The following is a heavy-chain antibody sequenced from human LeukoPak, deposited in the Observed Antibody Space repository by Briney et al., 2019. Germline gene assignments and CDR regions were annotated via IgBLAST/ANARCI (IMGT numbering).Heavy chain of an antibody. Sequence: SQTLSLTCAVSGGSISSGGYSWSWIRQPPGKGLEWIGYIYHSGSTYYNPSLKSRVTISVDRSKNQFSLKLSSVTAADTAVYYCAKMVRGVIMGPFDYWGQGTLVTVSS. CDR1: GGSISSGGYS. J-gene: IGHJ4*02. V-gene: IGHV4-30-2*01. CDR3: AKMVRGVIMGPFDY. CDR2: IYHSGST. D-gene: IGHD3-10*01.